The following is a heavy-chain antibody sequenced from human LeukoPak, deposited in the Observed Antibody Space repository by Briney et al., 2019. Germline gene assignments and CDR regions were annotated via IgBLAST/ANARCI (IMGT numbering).Heavy chain of an antibody. CDR3: ARNYYGSGSYSSWGDAFDI. Sequence: ASAKVSCKASGNTFTGHYMHWVRQAPGQGLEWMGWINPNSGGTKYAQKFQGRVTMTRDTSISTAYMELSRLRSDDTAVYYCARNYYGSGSYSSWGDAFDIWGQGTMVTVSS. CDR2: INPNSGGT. V-gene: IGHV1-2*02. D-gene: IGHD3-10*01. CDR1: GNTFTGHY. J-gene: IGHJ3*02.